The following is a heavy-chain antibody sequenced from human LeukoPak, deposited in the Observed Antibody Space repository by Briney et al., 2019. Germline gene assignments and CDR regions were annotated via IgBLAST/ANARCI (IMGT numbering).Heavy chain of an antibody. J-gene: IGHJ3*02. V-gene: IGHV3-74*01. D-gene: IGHD2-8*01. CDR3: ARANLAHFDI. CDR2: INSDGSST. CDR1: GFTFSSHW. Sequence: GGSLRLSCAASGFTFSSHWMHWARQAPGKGLVWVSRINSDGSSTSYANSVTGRFTISRDNAKITLYLQMNSLRAEDTAVYYCARANLAHFDIWGQGTMVTVSS.